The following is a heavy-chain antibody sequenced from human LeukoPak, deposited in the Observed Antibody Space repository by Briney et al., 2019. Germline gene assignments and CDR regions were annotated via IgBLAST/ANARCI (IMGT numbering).Heavy chain of an antibody. CDR1: GYTFTSYY. J-gene: IGHJ4*02. CDR3: AAWAPLGHSSSGRNIDY. V-gene: IGHV1-46*01. Sequence: GASVKVSCKASGYTFTSYYMHWVRQAPGQGLEWMGIINPSGGSTSYAQKFQGRVTMTRDTSTSTVYMELSSLRSEDTAVYYCAAWAPLGHSSSGRNIDYWGQGTLVTVSS. CDR2: INPSGGST. D-gene: IGHD6-13*01.